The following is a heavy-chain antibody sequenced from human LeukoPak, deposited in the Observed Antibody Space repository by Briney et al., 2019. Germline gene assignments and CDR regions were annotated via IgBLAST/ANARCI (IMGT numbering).Heavy chain of an antibody. CDR3: ARDRREDYGDYPRPKGTSDP. D-gene: IGHD4-17*01. CDR2: ISSSSSYI. Sequence: GGSLRLSCAASGFTFSSYSMNWVRQAPGKGLEWVSSISSSSSYIYYADSVKGRFTISRDNAKNSLYLQMNSLRAEDTVVYYCARDRREDYGDYPRPKGTSDPWGQGTLVTVSS. CDR1: GFTFSSYS. J-gene: IGHJ5*02. V-gene: IGHV3-21*01.